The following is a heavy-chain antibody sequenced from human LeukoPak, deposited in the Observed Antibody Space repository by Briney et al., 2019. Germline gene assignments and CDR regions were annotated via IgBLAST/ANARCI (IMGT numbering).Heavy chain of an antibody. V-gene: IGHV3-23*01. CDR2: IGGTGVRT. J-gene: IGHJ4*02. CDR1: GFTFSSYA. CDR3: AKEFNY. Sequence: GGSLRLSCASSGFTFSSYAMSWVRQAPGKGLEWVSTIGGTGVRTYYADSVKGRFTISRDNSKNTLYLQINSLRAEDTAVYYCAKEFNYWGQGTLVTVSS.